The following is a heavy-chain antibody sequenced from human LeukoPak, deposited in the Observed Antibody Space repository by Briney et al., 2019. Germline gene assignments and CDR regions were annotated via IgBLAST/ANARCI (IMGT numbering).Heavy chain of an antibody. J-gene: IGHJ1*01. Sequence: GGPLRLSCAPSGFTLRDYYMRWIRQTPGKGLAGVSYIRGSGNTQYYARSVTGRFTISRDNAKTSLYLDMRNLKAEDTALYYCARDQRLTSSGGSFAEYFYRWGQGTLVTVSS. CDR2: IRGSGNTQ. V-gene: IGHV3-11*01. D-gene: IGHD6-25*01. CDR3: ARDQRLTSSGGSFAEYFYR. CDR1: GFTLRDYY.